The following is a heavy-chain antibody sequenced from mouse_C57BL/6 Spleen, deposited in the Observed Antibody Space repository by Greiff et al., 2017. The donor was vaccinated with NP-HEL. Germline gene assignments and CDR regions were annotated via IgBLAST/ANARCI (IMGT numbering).Heavy chain of an antibody. J-gene: IGHJ2*01. CDR2: IDPSDSYT. D-gene: IGHD3-2*02. CDR3: ARGGSSGLYYFDY. V-gene: IGHV1-50*01. Sequence: QVQLQQPGAELVKPGASVKLSCKASGYTFTSYWMQWVKQRPGQGLEWIGEIDPSDSYTNYNQKFKGKATLTVDTSSSTAYMQLSSLTSEDSAVYYCARGGSSGLYYFDYWGQGTTLTVSS. CDR1: GYTFTSYW.